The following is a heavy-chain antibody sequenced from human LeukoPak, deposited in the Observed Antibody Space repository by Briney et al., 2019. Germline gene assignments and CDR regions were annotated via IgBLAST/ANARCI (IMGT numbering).Heavy chain of an antibody. CDR3: ATPGGYSYGRFDY. D-gene: IGHD5-18*01. CDR2: ISSSSSTI. CDR1: GFTFSSYS. J-gene: IGHJ4*02. Sequence: GGSLRLSCAASGFTFSSYSMNWVRQAPGKGLEWVSYISSSSSTIYYADSAKGRFTISRDNAKNSLYLQMNSLRAEDTAVYYCATPGGYSYGRFDYWGQGTLVTVSS. V-gene: IGHV3-48*01.